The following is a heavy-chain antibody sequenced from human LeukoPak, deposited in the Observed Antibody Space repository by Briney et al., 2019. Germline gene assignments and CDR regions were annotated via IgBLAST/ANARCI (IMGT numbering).Heavy chain of an antibody. J-gene: IGHJ6*03. D-gene: IGHD3-3*01. CDR2: IYHSGST. CDR1: GGSIPSNRFY. V-gene: IGHV4-39*07. Sequence: SETLSLTCTVIGGSIPSNRFYWGWIRQPPGKGLEWIGSIYHSGSTYYNPSLKSRVTISVDTSKNQFSLKLSSVTAADTAVYYCARGLMSPIFPFGVVITRYYYYYYMDVWGKGTTVTVSS. CDR3: ARGLMSPIFPFGVVITRYYYYYYMDV.